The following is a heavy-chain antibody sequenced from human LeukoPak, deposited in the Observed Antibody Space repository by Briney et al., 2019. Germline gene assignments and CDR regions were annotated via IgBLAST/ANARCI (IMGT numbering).Heavy chain of an antibody. J-gene: IGHJ4*02. V-gene: IGHV4-59*08. CDR3: ARHSGYYIDY. CDR1: GGSISSYY. Sequence: SETLSLTCTVSGGSISSYYWSWIRQPPGKELEWIGYIYYSGSTNYSPSLESRVTISVDTSKNQFFLILSSVTAADTALYYCARHSGYYIDYWGQGTLVTVSS. CDR2: IYYSGST. D-gene: IGHD3-3*01.